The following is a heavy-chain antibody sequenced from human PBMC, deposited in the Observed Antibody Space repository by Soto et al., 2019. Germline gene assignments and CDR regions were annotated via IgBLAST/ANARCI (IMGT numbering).Heavy chain of an antibody. CDR3: ARDLFREDY. J-gene: IGHJ4*02. CDR1: GFTFSSYA. V-gene: IGHV3-30-3*01. Sequence: QVQLVESGGGVVQPGRSLRLSCAASGFTFSSYAMHWVRQAPGKGLEWVAVISYDGSNKYYADSVKGRFTISRDNSKNTLYLQMNSLRAEDTAVYYCARDLFREDYWGQGTLVTVSS. D-gene: IGHD2-21*01. CDR2: ISYDGSNK.